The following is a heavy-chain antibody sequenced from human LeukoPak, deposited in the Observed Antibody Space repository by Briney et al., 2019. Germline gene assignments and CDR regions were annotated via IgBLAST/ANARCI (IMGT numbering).Heavy chain of an antibody. CDR1: GYTLTSYY. Sequence: ASVKVSCKASGYTLTSYYMHWVRQAPGQGLEWMGIINPSGGSTSYAQKFQGRVTMTRDTSTSTVYMELSSLRSEDTAVYYCARERGTWYYFDYWGQGTLVTVSS. CDR3: ARERGTWYYFDY. D-gene: IGHD3-16*01. CDR2: INPSGGST. J-gene: IGHJ4*02. V-gene: IGHV1-46*01.